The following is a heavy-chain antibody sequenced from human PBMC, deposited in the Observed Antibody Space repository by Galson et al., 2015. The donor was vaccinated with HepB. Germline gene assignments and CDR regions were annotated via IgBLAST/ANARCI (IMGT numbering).Heavy chain of an antibody. Sequence: SETLSLTCAVHGGSFSGYYWSWIRQPPGKGLEWIGEINHSGSTNYNPSLKSRVTISVDTSKNQFSLKLSSVTAADTAVYYCARGVARGVVVPAAMYGMDVWGQGTTVTVSS. CDR2: INHSGST. J-gene: IGHJ6*02. D-gene: IGHD2-2*01. V-gene: IGHV4-34*01. CDR3: ARGVARGVVVPAAMYGMDV. CDR1: GGSFSGYY.